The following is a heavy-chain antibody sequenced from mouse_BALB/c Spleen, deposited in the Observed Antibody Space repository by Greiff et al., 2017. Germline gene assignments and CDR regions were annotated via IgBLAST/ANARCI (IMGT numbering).Heavy chain of an antibody. Sequence: QVQLKQSGAELVRPGASVTLSCKASGYTFTDYEMHWVKQTPVHGLEWIGAIDPETGGTAYNQKFKGKATLTADKSSSTAYMELRSLTSEDSAVYYCHRSWFAYWGQGTLVTVSA. CDR3: HRSWFAY. V-gene: IGHV1-15*01. J-gene: IGHJ3*01. D-gene: IGHD2-14*01. CDR1: GYTFTDYE. CDR2: IDPETGGT.